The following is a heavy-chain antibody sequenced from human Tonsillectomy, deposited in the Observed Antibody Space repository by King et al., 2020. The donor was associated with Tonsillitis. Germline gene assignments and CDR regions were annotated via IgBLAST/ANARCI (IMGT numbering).Heavy chain of an antibody. D-gene: IGHD5-24*01. CDR1: GGSFSSYV. J-gene: IGHJ3*02. Sequence: VQLVESGAEVKKPGSSVKVSCTASGGSFSSYVIHWVRQAPGQGLEWMGGIIPMFGPTNSAQNFQDRVTFTADQSTNTAYMELSSLGSDDTAVYYCAACRDGYNYAFDIWGQGTMVTVSS. V-gene: IGHV1-69*01. CDR2: IIPMFGPT. CDR3: AACRDGYNYAFDI.